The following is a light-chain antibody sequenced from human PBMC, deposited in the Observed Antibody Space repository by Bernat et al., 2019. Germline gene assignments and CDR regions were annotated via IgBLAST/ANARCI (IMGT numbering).Light chain of an antibody. V-gene: IGLV2-14*03. CDR1: SSDVGGHIY. Sequence: QPALTQPASVSGSPGQSITISCTGTSSDVGGHIYVSWYQQHPGKAPKLMIYDVSIRPSGVSSRFSGSKSGNTASLTISGLLAEDGADYYCRSYTSSNALVFGTGTKVTVL. CDR3: RSYTSSNALV. CDR2: DVS. J-gene: IGLJ1*01.